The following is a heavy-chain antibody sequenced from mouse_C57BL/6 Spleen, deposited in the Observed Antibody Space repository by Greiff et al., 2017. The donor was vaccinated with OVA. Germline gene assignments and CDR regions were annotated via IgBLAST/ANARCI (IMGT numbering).Heavy chain of an antibody. V-gene: IGHV1-85*01. Sequence: VQLQESGPELVKPGASVKLSCKASGYTFTSYDINWVKQRPGQGLEWIGWIYPRDGSTKYNEKFKGKATLTVDTSSSTAYMELHSLTSEDSAVYFCARSGYGSSSYYAMDYWGQGTSVTVSS. CDR3: ARSGYGSSSYYAMDY. CDR2: IYPRDGST. J-gene: IGHJ4*01. CDR1: GYTFTSYD. D-gene: IGHD1-1*01.